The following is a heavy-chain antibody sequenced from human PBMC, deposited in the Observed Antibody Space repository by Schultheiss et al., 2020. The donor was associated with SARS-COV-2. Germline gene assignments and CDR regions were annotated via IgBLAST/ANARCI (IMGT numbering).Heavy chain of an antibody. J-gene: IGHJ4*02. V-gene: IGHV3-23*01. Sequence: ETLSLTCAVSGYSISSGYYWGWIRQPPGKGLEWFSAISGSGGSTYYADSVKGRFTISRDNAKNSLYLQMNSLRAEDTAVYYCAKGHDSSAYYHLQNFDYWGQGTLVTVSS. CDR3: AKGHDSSAYYHLQNFDY. D-gene: IGHD3-22*01. CDR1: GYSISSGYY. CDR2: ISGSGGST.